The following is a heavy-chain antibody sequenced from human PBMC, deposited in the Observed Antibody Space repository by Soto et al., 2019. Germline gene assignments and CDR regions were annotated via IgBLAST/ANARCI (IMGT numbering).Heavy chain of an antibody. Sequence: EVQLVESGGGLVQPGGSLRLSCAASGFTVSSNYMSWVRQAPGEGLEWVSVIYSGGSTYYADSVKGRFTISRDNSKNTLYLQMNSLRAEDTAVYYCARETVTTLNWYFDLWGRGTLVTVSS. CDR2: IYSGGST. CDR1: GFTVSSNY. J-gene: IGHJ2*01. D-gene: IGHD4-17*01. V-gene: IGHV3-66*01. CDR3: ARETVTTLNWYFDL.